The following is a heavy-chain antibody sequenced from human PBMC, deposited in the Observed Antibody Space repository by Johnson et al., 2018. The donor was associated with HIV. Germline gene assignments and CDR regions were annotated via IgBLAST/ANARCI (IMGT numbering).Heavy chain of an antibody. D-gene: IGHD6-13*01. CDR1: GFTFSSYA. CDR2: ISYDGSNK. J-gene: IGHJ3*02. CDR3: ASLIAAAQADI. Sequence: QVQLVESGGGVVQPGRSLRLSCAASGFTFSSYAMHWVRQAPGKGLEWVAVISYDGSNKYYADSVKGRFTISRDNSKNTLYLQMKSLRAEDTAVYSCASLIAAAQADILGQGTMVTVSS. V-gene: IGHV3-30-3*01.